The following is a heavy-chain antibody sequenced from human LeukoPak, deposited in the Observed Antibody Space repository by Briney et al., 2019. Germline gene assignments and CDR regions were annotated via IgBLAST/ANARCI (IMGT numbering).Heavy chain of an antibody. D-gene: IGHD1-26*01. CDR2: INHSERT. J-gene: IGHJ4*02. V-gene: IGHV4-34*01. Sequence: SETLSLTCAVYGGSFSDKYWSWIRQPPGKGLEWSGEINHSERTGYNPSLKSRVTISVDTSKNQFSLKLSSVTAADTAVYYCARVGRTGYSGSHHFDYWGQGTLVTVSS. CDR1: GGSFSDKY. CDR3: ARVGRTGYSGSHHFDY.